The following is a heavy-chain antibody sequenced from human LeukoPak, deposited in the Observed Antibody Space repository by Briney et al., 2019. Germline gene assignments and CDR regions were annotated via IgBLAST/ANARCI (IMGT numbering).Heavy chain of an antibody. CDR1: GFTFSSYS. Sequence: PGGSLRLSCAASGFTFSSYSMNWVRQAPGKGLEWVSYISSSSSTIYYADSVKGRFTISRDNAKNSLYLQMNSLRAEDTAVYYCVLVFSLSGDWRPRFDPWAREPWSPSPQ. CDR3: VLVFSLSGDWRPRFDP. CDR2: ISSSSSTI. J-gene: IGHJ5*02. V-gene: IGHV3-48*04. D-gene: IGHD2-21*02.